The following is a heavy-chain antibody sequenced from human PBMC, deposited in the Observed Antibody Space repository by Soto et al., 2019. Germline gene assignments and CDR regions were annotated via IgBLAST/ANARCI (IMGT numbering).Heavy chain of an antibody. V-gene: IGHV2-5*01. CDR3: ARLRGTTFDY. CDR2: IYWNDDK. J-gene: IGHJ4*02. CDR1: GFSLTSSGVG. D-gene: IGHD1-7*01. Sequence: QITLKESGPTLVKATQTLTLTCTFSGFSLTSSGVGVGWIRQPPGKALEWLALIYWNDDKRYSPSLKNRLIIXXDTSKNQVVLTMTNMDPVDTATYYCARLRGTTFDYWGQGTLVTVSS.